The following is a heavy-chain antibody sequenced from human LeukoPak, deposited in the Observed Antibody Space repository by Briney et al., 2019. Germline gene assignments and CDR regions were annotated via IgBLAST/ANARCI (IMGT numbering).Heavy chain of an antibody. V-gene: IGHV3-9*01. CDR2: ITWNSGSI. D-gene: IGHD3-10*01. CDR1: GFTFDDYG. CDR3: ARVYYYTSGSRWGDYFDY. Sequence: GRSLRLSCVASGFTFDDYGMHWVRQTPGTGLEWVSGITWNSGSIIYADSVKGRFTISRDNAKNSLYLQMNSLRAEDTAVYYCARVYYYTSGSRWGDYFDYWGQGTLVTVSS. J-gene: IGHJ4*02.